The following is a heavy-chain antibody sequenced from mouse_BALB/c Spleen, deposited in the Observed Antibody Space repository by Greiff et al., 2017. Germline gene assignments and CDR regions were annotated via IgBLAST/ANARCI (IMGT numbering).Heavy chain of an antibody. Sequence: VQRVESGAELAKPGASVKMSCKASGYTFTSYWMHWVKQRPGQGLEWIGYINPSTGYTEYNQKFKDKATLTADKSSSTAYMQLSSLTSEDSAVYYCARSYGNYERSDYWGQGTTLTVSS. D-gene: IGHD2-1*01. V-gene: IGHV1-7*01. CDR3: ARSYGNYERSDY. J-gene: IGHJ2*01. CDR1: GYTFTSYW. CDR2: INPSTGYT.